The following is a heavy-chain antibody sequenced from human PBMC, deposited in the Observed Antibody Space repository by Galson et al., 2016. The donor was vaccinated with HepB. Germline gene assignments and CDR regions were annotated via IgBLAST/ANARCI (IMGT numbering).Heavy chain of an antibody. Sequence: TLSLTCTVSGASISSRGYWSWIRQPPGKGLEWIGYIHYTGSTYYNPSLKSRVIISVDTSKNQFSLNLSSVTAADTAVYYCVGVVLGEDAQFDAWGQGTLVTVSS. V-gene: IGHV4-31*03. CDR2: IHYTGST. J-gene: IGHJ4*02. CDR3: VGVVLGEDAQFDA. CDR1: GASISSRGY.